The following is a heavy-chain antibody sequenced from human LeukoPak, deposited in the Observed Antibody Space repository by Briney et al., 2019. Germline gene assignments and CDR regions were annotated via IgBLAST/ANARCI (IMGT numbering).Heavy chain of an antibody. CDR2: ISGSSGTI. D-gene: IGHD3-9*01. J-gene: IGHJ4*02. CDR3: ALQNYDILTGPGH. CDR1: GFTFSSYA. Sequence: GGSLRLSCAASGFTFSSYAMSWVRQAPGKGLEWVSYISGSSGTIYYADSVKGRFVISRDNAKNSLFLQMNSLRAEDTAVYYCALQNYDILTGPGHWGQGTLVTVSS. V-gene: IGHV3-48*04.